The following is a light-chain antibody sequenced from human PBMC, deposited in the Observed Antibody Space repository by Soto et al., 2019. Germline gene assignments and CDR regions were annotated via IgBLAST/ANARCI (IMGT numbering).Light chain of an antibody. V-gene: IGKV1-12*01. CDR2: GAS. CDR3: QQTSAFPRT. CDR1: RDISNS. J-gene: IGKJ1*01. Sequence: DLQMTQSPSSVSASVGDRLTITCRASRDISNSLAWYQQTPGKAPKLLLRGASSLHRGVPSRFSGGGAGTEFTLTISRLQPEDFATYFCQQTSAFPRTFGQGTKVDVK.